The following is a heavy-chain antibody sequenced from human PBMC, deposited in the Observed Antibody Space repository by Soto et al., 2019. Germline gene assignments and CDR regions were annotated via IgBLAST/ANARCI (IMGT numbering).Heavy chain of an antibody. CDR1: GFTFSNYW. D-gene: IGHD3-10*01. CDR2: IKQDGSKK. V-gene: IGHV3-7*03. J-gene: IGHJ6*03. Sequence: GGSLRLSCAASGFTFSNYWMTWVRQAPGKGLEWVANIKQDGSKKYYVDSVKGRFTISRDNAKNSLYLQMNSLRAEDTALYYCATIGGYYGSGSYLEYYYYMDVWGKGTTVTVSS. CDR3: ATIGGYYGSGSYLEYYYYMDV.